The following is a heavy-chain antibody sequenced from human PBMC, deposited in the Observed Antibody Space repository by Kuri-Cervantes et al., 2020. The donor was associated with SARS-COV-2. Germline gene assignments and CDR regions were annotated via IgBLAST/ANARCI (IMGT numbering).Heavy chain of an antibody. Sequence: GGSLRLSCAASGSTFRDYYLSWIRPAPGKGLEWVSYIGTYGTTIYFAGAMKGRVTISRDNAKNSLFLQMNSLRAEDTAVYYCAREPQGYSGYDYFDYWGQGTLVTVSS. J-gene: IGHJ4*02. D-gene: IGHD5-12*01. V-gene: IGHV3-11*04. CDR3: AREPQGYSGYDYFDY. CDR2: IGTYGTTI. CDR1: GSTFRDYY.